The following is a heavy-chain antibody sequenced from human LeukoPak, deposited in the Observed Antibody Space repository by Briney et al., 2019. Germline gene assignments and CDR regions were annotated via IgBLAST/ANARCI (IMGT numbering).Heavy chain of an antibody. CDR2: ISSSSSYI. D-gene: IGHD3-9*01. CDR3: ARGLYDILTGYYYYGMDV. CDR1: GFTFSSCS. Sequence: GGSLRLSCAASGFTFSSCSMNWVRQGPGKGLEWVSSISSSSSYIYYADSVKGRFTISRDNAKNSLYLQMNSLRAEDTAVYYCARGLYDILTGYYYYGMDVWGQGTTVTVSS. V-gene: IGHV3-21*06. J-gene: IGHJ6*02.